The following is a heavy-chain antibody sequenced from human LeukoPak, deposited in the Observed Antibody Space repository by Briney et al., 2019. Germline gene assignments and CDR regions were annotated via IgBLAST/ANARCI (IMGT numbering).Heavy chain of an antibody. J-gene: IGHJ4*02. CDR2: ISASGGGT. Sequence: GGSLRLYCAASGFTFSNYAMTWVRQAPGKGLEWVSAISASGGGTYYADSVKGRFTISRDNSKNTLYLQMNSLRAEDTAIYYCAKDRTTQDFDWFPYYFDSWGQGTLVTVSS. CDR3: AKDRTTQDFDWFPYYFDS. D-gene: IGHD3-9*01. CDR1: GFTFSNYA. V-gene: IGHV3-23*01.